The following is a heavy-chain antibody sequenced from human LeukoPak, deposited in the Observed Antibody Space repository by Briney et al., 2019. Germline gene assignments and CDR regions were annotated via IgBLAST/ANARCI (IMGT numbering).Heavy chain of an antibody. CDR1: GGTFSSYA. V-gene: IGHV1-69*05. CDR3: AGTTVAMITFGGVLEYNWFDL. Sequence: GSSVKVSCKASGGTFSSYAISWVRQAPGQGPEWMGGIIPIFGTANYAQKFQGRVTITTDESTSTAYMELSSLRSEDTAVYYCAGTTVAMITFGGVLEYNWFDLWGQGTLVIVSS. CDR2: IIPIFGTA. J-gene: IGHJ5*02. D-gene: IGHD3-16*01.